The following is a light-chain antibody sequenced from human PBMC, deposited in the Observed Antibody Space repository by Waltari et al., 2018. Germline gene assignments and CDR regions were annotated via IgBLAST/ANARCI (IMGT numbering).Light chain of an antibody. CDR1: SSDVGGSHH. CDR3: CSYAGSYTFVV. Sequence: QSALTQPRSVSGSPGQSVTLSCTGTSSDVGGSHHVSWYQQHPGKAPILMIYDVSKRPSGVPDRFSGSKSGNTASLTISGLQAEDEADYYCCSYAGSYTFVVFGGGTKLTVL. V-gene: IGLV2-11*01. CDR2: DVS. J-gene: IGLJ2*01.